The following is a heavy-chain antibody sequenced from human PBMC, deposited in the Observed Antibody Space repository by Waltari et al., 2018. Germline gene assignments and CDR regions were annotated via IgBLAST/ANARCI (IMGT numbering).Heavy chain of an antibody. CDR1: GGSISGKY. J-gene: IGHJ4*02. CDR3: ASNNPRYCSGGSCFYF. CDR2: VYFSGST. Sequence: QVQLQESGPGLVRPSETLSLTCTVSGGSISGKYWSWIRQPPGKGLEWIWYVYFSGSTHNNPPLKSRVTISVDTSKNLFSLKLNSVTAADTAVYYCASNNPRYCSGGSCFYFWGQGTLVTVSS. V-gene: IGHV4-59*08. D-gene: IGHD2-15*01.